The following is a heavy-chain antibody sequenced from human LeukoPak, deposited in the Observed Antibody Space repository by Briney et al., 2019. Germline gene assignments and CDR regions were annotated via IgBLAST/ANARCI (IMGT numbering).Heavy chain of an antibody. Sequence: GGSLRLSCAASGFTFSDYGMHWVRQAPGKGLEWVAVIWHDGSNKYYADSVKGLFTISRDNSKNTLYLQMNSLRAEDMAVYYCARDLQWLVMWFDPWGQGTLVTVSS. D-gene: IGHD6-19*01. CDR3: ARDLQWLVMWFDP. J-gene: IGHJ5*02. V-gene: IGHV3-33*01. CDR2: IWHDGSNK. CDR1: GFTFSDYG.